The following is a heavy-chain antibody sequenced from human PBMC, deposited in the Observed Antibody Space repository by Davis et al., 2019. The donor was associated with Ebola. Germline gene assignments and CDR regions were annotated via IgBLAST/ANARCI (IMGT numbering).Heavy chain of an antibody. CDR1: GYSFTSYW. V-gene: IGHV5-51*01. CDR2: IYPGDSDT. CDR3: ARGTPTGYSSSWYEAFDI. D-gene: IGHD6-13*01. J-gene: IGHJ3*02. Sequence: PGGSLRLSCKGSGYSFTSYWIGWVRQMPGKGLEWMGIIYPGDSDTRYSPSFQGHVTISADKSISTAYLQWSSLKASDTAMYYCARGTPTGYSSSWYEAFDIWGQGTMVTVSS.